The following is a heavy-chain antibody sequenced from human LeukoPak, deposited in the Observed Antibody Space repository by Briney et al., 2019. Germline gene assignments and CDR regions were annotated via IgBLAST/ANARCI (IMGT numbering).Heavy chain of an antibody. CDR1: GGSFSGYY. D-gene: IGHD1-26*01. CDR2: INHSGST. CDR3: ARGLTGSGSYYVSGY. J-gene: IGHJ4*02. Sequence: SETLSLTCAVYGGSFSGYYWSWIRQPPGKGLEWIGEINHSGSTNYNPSLKSRVTISVDTSKNQFSLKLSSVTAADTAVYYCARGLTGSGSYYVSGYWGQGTLVTVSS. V-gene: IGHV4-34*01.